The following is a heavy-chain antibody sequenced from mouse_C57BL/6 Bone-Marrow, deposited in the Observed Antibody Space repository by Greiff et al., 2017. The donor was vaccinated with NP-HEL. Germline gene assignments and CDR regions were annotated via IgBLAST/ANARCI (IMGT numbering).Heavy chain of an antibody. Sequence: DVMLVESGGGLVQSGRSLRLSCATSGFTFSDFYMEWVRQAPGKGLEWIAASRNKANDYTTEYSASVKGRFIVSRDTSQSILYLQMNALRAEDTAIYYCARDDYYGSSWAWFAYWGQGTLVTVSA. CDR1: GFTFSDFY. D-gene: IGHD1-1*01. V-gene: IGHV7-1*01. CDR3: ARDDYYGSSWAWFAY. CDR2: SRNKANDYTT. J-gene: IGHJ3*01.